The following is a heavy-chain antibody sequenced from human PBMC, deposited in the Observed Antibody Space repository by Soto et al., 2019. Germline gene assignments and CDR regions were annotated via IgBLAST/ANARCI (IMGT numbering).Heavy chain of an antibody. J-gene: IGHJ4*02. CDR2: ISGSGGST. D-gene: IGHD2-2*01. V-gene: IGHV3-23*01. Sequence: GGSLRLSCAASGFTFSSYAMSWVRQAPGKGLEWVSAISGSGGSTYYADSVKGRFTISRDNSKNTLYLQMNSLRAEDTAVYYCAKLTTKIVVVPAAQDYWGQGTLVTVSS. CDR3: AKLTTKIVVVPAAQDY. CDR1: GFTFSSYA.